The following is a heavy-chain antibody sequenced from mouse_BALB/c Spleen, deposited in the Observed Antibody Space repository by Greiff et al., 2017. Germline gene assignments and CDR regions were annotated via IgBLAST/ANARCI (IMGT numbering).Heavy chain of an antibody. CDR2: IDRSDSET. CDR3: AGREVRCSGLDY. Sequence: QVQLQQPGAGLVRPGASVKLSCTASGYTFTSYWMHWVQQRPGQGLEWIGMIDRSDSETHYNQMFKDKATLTVDKSSSTAYMQLSSLTSEDSAVYYCAGREVRCSGLDYWGQGTTLTVSS. CDR1: GYTFTSYW. J-gene: IGHJ2*01. V-gene: IGHV1-52*01. D-gene: IGHD2-14*01.